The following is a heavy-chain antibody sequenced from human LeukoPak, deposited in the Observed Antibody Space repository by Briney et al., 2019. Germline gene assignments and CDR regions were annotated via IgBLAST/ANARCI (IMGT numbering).Heavy chain of an antibody. CDR1: GFTFNRCA. D-gene: IGHD5-18*01. Sequence: GGSLRLSCAASGFTFNRCAMSWVRQAPGKGLEWVSAISGNGVSTYYADSVKGRFTISRDNSENTLYLQMNSLRAEDTAVYYCAKDLKDGIQLWLHLGYWGQGTLVTVSS. J-gene: IGHJ4*02. CDR3: AKDLKDGIQLWLHLGY. CDR2: ISGNGVST. V-gene: IGHV3-23*01.